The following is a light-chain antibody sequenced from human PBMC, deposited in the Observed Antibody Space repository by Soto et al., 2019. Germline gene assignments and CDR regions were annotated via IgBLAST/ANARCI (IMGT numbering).Light chain of an antibody. Sequence: EIAMTQSPVTLSASPGERVTLSCSASQRVNINLAWYQQRPGHAPRVLIYGASNRASGIPDRFSGSGSGTDFTLTISSLEHDDFALYYCQQYKDLHPLTFGGGTRVAIK. CDR2: GAS. J-gene: IGKJ4*01. CDR1: QRVNIN. V-gene: IGKV3D-15*01. CDR3: QQYKDLHPLT.